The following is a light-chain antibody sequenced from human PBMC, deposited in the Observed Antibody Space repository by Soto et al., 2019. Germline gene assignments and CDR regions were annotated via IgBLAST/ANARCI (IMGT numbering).Light chain of an antibody. V-gene: IGLV2-11*01. CDR1: SRDVGAYNY. Sequence: QSVLTQPRSVSGSPGQSVTISCTGTSRDVGAYNYVSWYQQHPGKAPKLVICDVNTRPSGVPDRFSGSKSGNTASLTISGLQAEDEADYYCCSYAGSYIMVFGGGTKLTVL. CDR3: CSYAGSYIMV. J-gene: IGLJ2*01. CDR2: DVN.